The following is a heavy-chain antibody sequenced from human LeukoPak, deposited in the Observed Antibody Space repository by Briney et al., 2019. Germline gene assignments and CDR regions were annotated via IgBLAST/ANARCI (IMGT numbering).Heavy chain of an antibody. V-gene: IGHV4-34*01. D-gene: IGHD3-22*01. J-gene: IGHJ4*02. CDR1: GGSFSGYY. CDR3: ARGTMIVVVKN. CDR2: INHSGST. Sequence: TSETLSLTCAVYGGSFSGYYWSWIRQPPGKGLEWIGEINHSGSTNYNPSLKSRVTISVDTSKNQFSLKLSSVPAADTAVYYCARGTMIVVVKNWGQGTLVTVSS.